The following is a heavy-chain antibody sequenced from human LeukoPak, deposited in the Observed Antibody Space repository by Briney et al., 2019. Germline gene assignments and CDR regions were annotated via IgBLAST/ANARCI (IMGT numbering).Heavy chain of an antibody. CDR3: ARRHCSSTNCYGDAFDI. J-gene: IGHJ3*02. Sequence: PSETLSLTCTVSGGSISSSSNYWGWIRQPPGKGLEWIGNIYYSGSTYYNPSLKSRVTTSVDTTKNQFSLNLISLTAADTAVYYCARRHCSSTNCYGDAFDIWGQGTMVTVSS. CDR2: IYYSGST. CDR1: GGSISSSSNY. D-gene: IGHD2-2*01. V-gene: IGHV4-39*01.